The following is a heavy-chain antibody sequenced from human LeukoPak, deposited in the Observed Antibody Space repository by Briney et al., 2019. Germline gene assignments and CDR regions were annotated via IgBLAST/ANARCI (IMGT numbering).Heavy chain of an antibody. D-gene: IGHD1-20*01. CDR3: TKDMGNNWVFDY. CDR2: IWSDESNK. J-gene: IGHJ4*02. Sequence: AGGSLRLSCVASGFTFSDYGMHWVRQAPGKGLEWVAVIWSDESNKYYADSVKGRFTISRDNAKNTLYLQMNSLRAEDTAVYYCTKDMGNNWVFDYWGQGTLVTVSS. V-gene: IGHV3-33*03. CDR1: GFTFSDYG.